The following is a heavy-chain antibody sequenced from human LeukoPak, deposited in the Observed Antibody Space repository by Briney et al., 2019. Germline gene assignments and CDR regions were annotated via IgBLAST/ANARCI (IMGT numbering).Heavy chain of an antibody. CDR2: IWYDAGRR. CDR3: AREGSGDFNL. D-gene: IGHD3-10*01. CDR1: GFTFTDHV. J-gene: IGHJ3*01. V-gene: IGHV3-30*02. Sequence: GGSLRLSCAASGFTFTDHVMHWVRQAPGKGLEWVALIWYDAGRRYFADSVKSRFTISRDNSKNTLFLQMNSLRAEDTAVYYCAREGSGDFNLWVQGTMVTVSS.